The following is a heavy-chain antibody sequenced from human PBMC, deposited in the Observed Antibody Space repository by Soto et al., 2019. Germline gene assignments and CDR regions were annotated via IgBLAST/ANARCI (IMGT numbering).Heavy chain of an antibody. J-gene: IGHJ6*02. V-gene: IGHV1-8*02. CDR2: MNPHSGNT. Sequence: GASVKVSCKASGYTFTSYYIHWLRQSAGQGLEWMGWMNPHSGNTDYAQKFQGRVTMTRNTSITTAYMTLTSLRSEDTAVYYCAKRVAGYYYYCIDAWGQGTKVTVSS. D-gene: IGHD2-15*01. CDR1: GYTFTSYY. CDR3: AKRVAGYYYYCIDA.